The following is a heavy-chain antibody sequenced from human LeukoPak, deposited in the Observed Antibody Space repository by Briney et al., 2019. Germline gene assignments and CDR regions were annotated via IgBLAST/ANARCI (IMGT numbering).Heavy chain of an antibody. CDR2: IYYSGST. CDR1: GGSISSYY. D-gene: IGHD1-26*01. J-gene: IGHJ4*02. V-gene: IGHV4-59*01. Sequence: PSQTLPLTCTVSGGSISSYYWSWIRQPPGKGLEWIGYIYYSGSTNYNPSLKSRVTISVDTSKNQFSLKLSSVTAADTAVYYCARDLGELPEPYFDYWGQGTLVTVSS. CDR3: ARDLGELPEPYFDY.